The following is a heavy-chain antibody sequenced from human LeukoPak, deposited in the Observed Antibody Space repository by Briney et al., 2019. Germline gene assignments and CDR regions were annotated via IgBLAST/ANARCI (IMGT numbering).Heavy chain of an antibody. CDR3: ARHLTKVYDSSGYEDY. CDR1: GGSICSSSYY. V-gene: IGHV4-39*01. D-gene: IGHD3-22*01. J-gene: IGHJ4*02. CDR2: IYYSGST. Sequence: PSETLSLTCTVSGGSICSSSYYWGWIRQPPGKGLEWIGSIYYSGSTYYNPSLKSRVTISVDTSKNQFSLKLSSVTAADTAVYYCARHLTKVYDSSGYEDYWGQGTLVTVSS.